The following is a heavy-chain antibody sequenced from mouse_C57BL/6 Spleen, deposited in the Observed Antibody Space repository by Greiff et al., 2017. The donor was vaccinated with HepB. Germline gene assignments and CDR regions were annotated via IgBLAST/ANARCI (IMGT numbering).Heavy chain of an antibody. D-gene: IGHD1-1*01. CDR2: ILPGSGST. J-gene: IGHJ1*03. V-gene: IGHV1-9*01. CDR1: GYTFTGYW. CDR3: ARTVYYYGSSYDWYFDV. Sequence: QVQLQQSGAELMKPGASVKLSCKATGYTFTGYWIEWVKQRPGHGLEWIGEILPGSGSTNYNEKFKGKATFTADTSSNTAYMQLSSLTTEDSAIYYGARTVYYYGSSYDWYFDVWGTGTTVTVSS.